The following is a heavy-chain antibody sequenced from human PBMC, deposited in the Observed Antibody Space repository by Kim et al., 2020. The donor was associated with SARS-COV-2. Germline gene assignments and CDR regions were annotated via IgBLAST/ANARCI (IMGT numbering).Heavy chain of an antibody. Sequence: GGSLRLSCAGSGFTFSNAWMNWVRQAPGKGLGWVGRIKSKANGETIDYAAAPVKGRFIISRDDSKNTVFLQMNSLNIEDTAVYYCSTGGPFFDYWGQGILVTVPS. CDR1: GFTFSNAW. CDR2: IKSKANGETI. J-gene: IGHJ4*02. D-gene: IGHD3-10*01. CDR3: STGGPFFDY. V-gene: IGHV3-15*01.